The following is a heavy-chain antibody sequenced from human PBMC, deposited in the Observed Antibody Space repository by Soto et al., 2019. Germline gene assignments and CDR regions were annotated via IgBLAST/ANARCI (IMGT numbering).Heavy chain of an antibody. D-gene: IGHD3-10*01. CDR1: GGSISSYF. J-gene: IGHJ5*02. CDR2: LPNSGST. Sequence: SETLSLTCTVSGGSISSYFWSWIRQPPGKGLEWIGYLPNSGSTYYNPSLKSRVTISVDTSKNQFSLKLASVTAADTALYYCARDRSSSGSSYTNWFDPWGQGILVTVSS. V-gene: IGHV4-59*01. CDR3: ARDRSSSGSSYTNWFDP.